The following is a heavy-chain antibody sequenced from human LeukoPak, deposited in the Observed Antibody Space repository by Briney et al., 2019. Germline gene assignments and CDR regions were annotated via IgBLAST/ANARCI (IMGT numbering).Heavy chain of an antibody. J-gene: IGHJ4*02. CDR2: INTDGRSI. Sequence: GGSLRLSCVASGFTLSSFWMHWVRQAPGKGLVWVSRINTDGRSISYADSVQGRFTISRDNAKSTLFLQMNSLTAEDTAVYYCARDFTASVYHDNSGYYDYWGQGTLVTVSS. D-gene: IGHD3-22*01. V-gene: IGHV3-74*01. CDR3: ARDFTASVYHDNSGYYDY. CDR1: GFTLSSFW.